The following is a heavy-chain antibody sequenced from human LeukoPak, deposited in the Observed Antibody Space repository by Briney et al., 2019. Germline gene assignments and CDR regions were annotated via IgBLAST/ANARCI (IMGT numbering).Heavy chain of an antibody. CDR3: ARDSSWSAFDY. J-gene: IGHJ4*02. Sequence: SETLSLTCTVSGGSISSYYWSWIRQPAGKGLEWIGRIYTSGSTSYNPSLKGRVNMSVDTSKNQFSLKLSSVTAADTAVYYCARDSSWSAFDYWGQGTLVSVSS. V-gene: IGHV4-4*07. CDR2: IYTSGST. CDR1: GGSISSYY.